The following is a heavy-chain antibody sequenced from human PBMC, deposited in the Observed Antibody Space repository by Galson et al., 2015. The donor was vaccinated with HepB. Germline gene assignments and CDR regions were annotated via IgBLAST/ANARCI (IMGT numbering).Heavy chain of an antibody. CDR2: TYYRSKWYN. J-gene: IGHJ5*02. V-gene: IGHV6-1*01. Sequence: CAISGDSVSSNSAAWNWIRQSPSRGLEWLGRTYYRSKWYNDYAVSVKSRITINPDTSKNQFSLQLNSVTPEDTAVYYCAREPDIVVVPAANSGWFDPWGQGTLVTVSS. CDR1: GDSVSSNSAA. CDR3: AREPDIVVVPAANSGWFDP. D-gene: IGHD2-2*01.